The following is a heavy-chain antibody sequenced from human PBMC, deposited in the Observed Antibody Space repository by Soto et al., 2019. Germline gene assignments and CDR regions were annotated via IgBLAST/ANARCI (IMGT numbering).Heavy chain of an antibody. CDR3: AREGGGYGDYYFDY. Sequence: GGSLRLSCAASGFTFSSYSMNWVRQAPGKGLEWVSYISSSSSTIYYADSVKGRFTISRDNAKNSLYLQMNSLRAEDTAVYYCAREGGGYGDYYFDYWGQGTLVTVSS. CDR1: GFTFSSYS. CDR2: ISSSSSTI. D-gene: IGHD4-17*01. V-gene: IGHV3-48*01. J-gene: IGHJ4*02.